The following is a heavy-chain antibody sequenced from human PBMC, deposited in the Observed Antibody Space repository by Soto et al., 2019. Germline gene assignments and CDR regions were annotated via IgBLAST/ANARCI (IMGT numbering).Heavy chain of an antibody. CDR1: GSRFYSYC. V-gene: IGHV5-51*01. CDR2: VNPGDSDA. CDR3: ARRVGDYFDY. J-gene: IGHJ4*02. Sequence: FTGFGSRFYSYCIGWVRQMPGKGLDWMGIVNPGDSDARYSPSFQGQVTISADKTITTAFLQWSSLKASDTAIYYCARRVGDYFDYWGQGTLVTVSS.